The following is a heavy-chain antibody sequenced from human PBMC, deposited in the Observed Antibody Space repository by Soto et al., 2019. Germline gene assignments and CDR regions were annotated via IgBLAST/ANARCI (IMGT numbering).Heavy chain of an antibody. J-gene: IGHJ4*02. D-gene: IGHD3-22*01. CDR2: IIPIGGTP. CDR3: ATNYYDGSGHYFIFEH. CDR1: GSPFNNFA. Sequence: SVKVCFKASGSPFNNFATSSVRQAPGIGFEWLGVIIPIGGTPEHAQKFQGRVTISADESTNTAYMELSSLRSEDTAVYYCATNYYDGSGHYFIFEHWGQGTMVTVSS. V-gene: IGHV1-69*13.